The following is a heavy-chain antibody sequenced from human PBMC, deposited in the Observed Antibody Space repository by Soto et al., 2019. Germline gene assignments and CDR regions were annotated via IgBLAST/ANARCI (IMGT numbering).Heavy chain of an antibody. Sequence: QVQLVQSGAEVKKPGSSVKVSCTASGGTFSSYAISWVRQAPGQGLEWMGGIIPIFGTANYAQKFQGRVTITADESTSTAYMELSSLRAEDTAVYYCARPRTGKRWRQQLVLPYYYYYGMDVWGRGTTVTVSS. J-gene: IGHJ6*02. CDR1: GGTFSSYA. D-gene: IGHD6-13*01. CDR3: ARPRTGKRWRQQLVLPYYYYYGMDV. V-gene: IGHV1-69*01. CDR2: IIPIFGTA.